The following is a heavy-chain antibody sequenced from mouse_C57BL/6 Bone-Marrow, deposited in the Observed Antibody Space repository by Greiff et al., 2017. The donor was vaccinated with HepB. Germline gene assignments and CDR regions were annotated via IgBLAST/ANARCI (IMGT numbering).Heavy chain of an antibody. D-gene: IGHD2-5*01. CDR1: GYTFTEYT. CDR2: FYPGSGSI. Sequence: VKLQESGAELVKPGASVKLSCKASGYTFTEYTIHWVKQRSGQGLEWIGWFYPGSGSIKYNEKFKDKATLTADKSSSTVYMELSRLTSEDSAVYFCARHEAPAYYSNFPLAMDYWGQGTSVTVSS. J-gene: IGHJ4*01. V-gene: IGHV1-62-2*01. CDR3: ARHEAPAYYSNFPLAMDY.